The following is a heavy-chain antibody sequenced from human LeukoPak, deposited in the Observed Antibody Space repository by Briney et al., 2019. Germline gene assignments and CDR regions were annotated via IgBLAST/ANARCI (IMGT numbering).Heavy chain of an antibody. CDR1: GFTFTSSA. CDR2: IVVGSGNT. Sequence: ASVKVSCKASGFTFTSSAMQWVRQARGQRLEWIGWIVVGSGNTNYAQKFQERVTITRDMSTSTAYMELSSLRSEDTAVYYCAALRDGYNLGAFDIWGQGTLVTVCS. V-gene: IGHV1-58*02. CDR3: AALRDGYNLGAFDI. J-gene: IGHJ3*02. D-gene: IGHD5-24*01.